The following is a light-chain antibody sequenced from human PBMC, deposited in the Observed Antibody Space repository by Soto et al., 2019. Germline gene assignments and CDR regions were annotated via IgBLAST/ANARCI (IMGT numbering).Light chain of an antibody. CDR2: RNN. CDR1: SSNIGSNY. V-gene: IGLV1-47*01. Sequence: QLVLTQPPSASGTPGQRVTISCSGSSSNIGSNYVYWYQQLPGTAPKLLIYRNNQRPSGVPDRFSGSKSGTSASLAISGLRSEDEADYYCAPWDDSLSGRVFGGGTQLTVL. J-gene: IGLJ2*01. CDR3: APWDDSLSGRV.